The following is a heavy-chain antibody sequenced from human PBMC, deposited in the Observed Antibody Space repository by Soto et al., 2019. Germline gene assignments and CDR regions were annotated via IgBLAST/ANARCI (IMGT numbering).Heavy chain of an antibody. CDR1: GGSFNNDY. V-gene: IGHV4-59*01. CDR3: ARDRYFYDSAGYYRTLDS. J-gene: IGHJ5*01. Sequence: PSETLSLTCTISGGSFNNDYWTWIRQSPGKGLEWIGYSFHSGITDYNPSVKSRGTISIDKSKNLVSLKLTSVTAADTAVYYCARDRYFYDSAGYYRTLDSWGQG. CDR2: SFHSGIT. D-gene: IGHD3-22*01.